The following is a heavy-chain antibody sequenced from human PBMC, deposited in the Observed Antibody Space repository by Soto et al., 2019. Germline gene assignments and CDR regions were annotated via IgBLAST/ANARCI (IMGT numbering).Heavy chain of an antibody. V-gene: IGHV1-3*01. CDR2: INAGNGNT. CDR1: GYTFTSYA. D-gene: IGHD4-17*01. CDR3: ARVPTVTTSPFYYYYGMAV. Sequence: ASVKVSCKASGYTFTSYAMHWVRQAPGQRLEWMGWINAGNGNTKYSQKFQGRVTITRDTSASTAYMELSSLRSEDTAVYYCARVPTVTTSPFYYYYGMAVWGQGTTVTVSS. J-gene: IGHJ6*02.